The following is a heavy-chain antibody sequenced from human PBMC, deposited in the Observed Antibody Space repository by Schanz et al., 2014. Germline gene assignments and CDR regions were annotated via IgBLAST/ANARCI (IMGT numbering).Heavy chain of an antibody. Sequence: VQLLESGGGLFKPGGSLRLSCAGSGFTFADYYMTWIRQAPGKGLEWVANIKQDESERSYVDSVKGRFTISRDNAKNSLYLQMNSLRAEDTAVYYCARENLNWEAFDIWGQGTTVTVSS. V-gene: IGHV3-7*03. CDR2: IKQDESER. CDR1: GFTFADYY. CDR3: ARENLNWEAFDI. D-gene: IGHD7-27*01. J-gene: IGHJ3*02.